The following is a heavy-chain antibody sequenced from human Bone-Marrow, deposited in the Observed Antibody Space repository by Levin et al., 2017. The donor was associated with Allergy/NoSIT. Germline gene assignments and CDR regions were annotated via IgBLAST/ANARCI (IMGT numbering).Heavy chain of an antibody. J-gene: IGHJ5*02. CDR3: AGMGEKEQLPPITWFDP. V-gene: IGHV4-4*07. CDR1: GASMNNYF. Sequence: PSETLSLTCTVSGASMNNYFWNWIRQPAGKGLEWIGRIHGSGHTNDNPSLRGRVTMSVDTSQNQFSLKLYSVTAADTAVYYCAGMGEKEQLPPITWFDPWGQGTLVTVSS. D-gene: IGHD1-26*01. CDR2: IHGSGHT.